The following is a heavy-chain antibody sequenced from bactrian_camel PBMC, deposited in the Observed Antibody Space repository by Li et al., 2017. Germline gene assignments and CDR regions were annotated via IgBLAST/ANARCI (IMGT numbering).Heavy chain of an antibody. D-gene: IGHD2*01. CDR3: AADLGWCGSRPLQREFRN. Sequence: EVQLVESGGGLVQAGGSLKLSCVASQFTFSSSRSCMGWFRQAPGKEREGVAAVESDGTLTYADSVKGRFAISKDNANNTLYLQMNSLKPEDTAVYYCAADLGWCGSRPLQREFRNWGQGTQVTVS. CDR1: QFTFSSSRSC. CDR2: VESDGTLT. J-gene: IGHJ4*01. V-gene: IGHV3S31*01.